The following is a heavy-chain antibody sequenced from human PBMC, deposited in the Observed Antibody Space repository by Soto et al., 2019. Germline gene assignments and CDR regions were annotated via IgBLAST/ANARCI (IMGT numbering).Heavy chain of an antibody. CDR3: VRTSCDGDCYSPGAYGMDV. J-gene: IGHJ6*02. CDR2: INHSGST. CDR1: GGSFSGNY. D-gene: IGHD2-21*02. Sequence: SETLSLTCAVYGGSFSGNYWSWIRQPPGKGLEWIGEINHSGSTNYNPSLKSRVTISVDTSKNQFSLKLSSVTAADTAVYYCVRTSCDGDCYSPGAYGMDVWGQGTTVTVSS. V-gene: IGHV4-34*01.